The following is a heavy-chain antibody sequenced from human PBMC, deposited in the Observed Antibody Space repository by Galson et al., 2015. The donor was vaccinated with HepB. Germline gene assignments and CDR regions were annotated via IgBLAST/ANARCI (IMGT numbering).Heavy chain of an antibody. Sequence: SLRLSCAASGFTFSSYAMHWVRQAPGKGLEWVAVISYDGSKKYYGDSVKGRFTISRDNSKSTLFLQLNSLRAEDTALYYCAKDQLRCSDYDCYTRGWFDPWGQGTLVTVSS. CDR1: GFTFSSYA. J-gene: IGHJ5*02. CDR2: ISYDGSKK. D-gene: IGHD2-2*02. V-gene: IGHV3-30*18. CDR3: AKDQLRCSDYDCYTRGWFDP.